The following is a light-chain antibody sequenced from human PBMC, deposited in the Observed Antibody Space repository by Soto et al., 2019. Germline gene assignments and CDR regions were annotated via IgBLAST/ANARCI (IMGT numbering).Light chain of an antibody. Sequence: QSVLTQPPSVSGAPGQRVTISCTGSSSNIGAGYDVHWYRQLPGRAPKLLIYGNSNRPSGVPDRFSGSKSGTSASLAITGLQAEDEADYYCQSYDSSLSAVVFGGGTKPTVL. CDR2: GNS. CDR3: QSYDSSLSAVV. V-gene: IGLV1-40*01. J-gene: IGLJ2*01. CDR1: SSNIGAGYD.